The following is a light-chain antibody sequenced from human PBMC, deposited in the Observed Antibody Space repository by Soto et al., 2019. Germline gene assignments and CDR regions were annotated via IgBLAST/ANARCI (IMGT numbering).Light chain of an antibody. V-gene: IGLV2-8*01. Sequence: QSALTQPPSASGSPGQSVTISCTGTSSDVGGYNYVSWYQQHPGKAPKLMIYEVSKRPSGVPDRFSGSKSGNTASLTVSGRQAEDEADYYCSSYAGSHGVFGTGTKVTVL. J-gene: IGLJ1*01. CDR3: SSYAGSHGV. CDR2: EVS. CDR1: SSDVGGYNY.